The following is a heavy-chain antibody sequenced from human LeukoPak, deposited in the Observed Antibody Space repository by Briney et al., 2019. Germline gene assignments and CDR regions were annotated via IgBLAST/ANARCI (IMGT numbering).Heavy chain of an antibody. CDR1: GSTFSDYY. Sequence: PGGSLRLSCAASGSTFSDYYMSWIRQAPGKGLEWVSYISSSGSTIYYADSVRGRFTISRDNAKNSLYLQMNSLRAEDTAVYYCARLKGRVVPTSLDPWGQGTLVTVSS. CDR3: ARLKGRVVPTSLDP. D-gene: IGHD2-2*01. V-gene: IGHV3-11*01. J-gene: IGHJ5*02. CDR2: ISSSGSTI.